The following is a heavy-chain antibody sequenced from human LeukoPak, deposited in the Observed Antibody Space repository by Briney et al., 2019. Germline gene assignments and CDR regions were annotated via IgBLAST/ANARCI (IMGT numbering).Heavy chain of an antibody. CDR1: GGSISHYY. CDR3: ARGGTYNDILSFDP. D-gene: IGHD3-9*01. Sequence: PSETLSLTCTVSGGSISHYYWTWIRQSPGKGLEWIWQIYYTGRTYYNPSLERRVTISLDTSTIQSSLIMTSVTATDTAMYYCARGGTYNDILSFDPWGQGTLVSVSS. CDR2: IYYTGRT. V-gene: IGHV4-59*01. J-gene: IGHJ5*02.